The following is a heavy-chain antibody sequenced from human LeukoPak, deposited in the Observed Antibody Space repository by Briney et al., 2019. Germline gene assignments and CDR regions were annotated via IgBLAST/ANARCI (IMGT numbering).Heavy chain of an antibody. CDR3: ARPSSSWYPFDY. CDR2: ISSSSSTI. D-gene: IGHD6-13*01. Sequence: GGSLRLSRAASGFTFSSYSMNWVRQAPGKGLEWVPYISSSSSTIYYADSVKGRFTISRDNAKNSLYLQMNSLRDEDTAVYYCARPSSSWYPFDYWGQGTLVTVSS. CDR1: GFTFSSYS. V-gene: IGHV3-48*02. J-gene: IGHJ4*02.